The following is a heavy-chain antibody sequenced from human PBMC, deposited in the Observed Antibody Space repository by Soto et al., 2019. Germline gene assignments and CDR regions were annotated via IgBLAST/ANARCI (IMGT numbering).Heavy chain of an antibody. CDR3: ARALVVVAATTSYYDYGMDV. D-gene: IGHD2-15*01. J-gene: IGHJ6*02. V-gene: IGHV1-8*01. CDR2: MNPNSGNT. Sequence: QVQLVQSGAEVKKPGASVKVSCKASGYTFTSYDINWVRQATGQGLEWMGWMNPNSGNTGYAQKFQGRVTMTRNTSISTAYMELSSLRSEDTAVYYCARALVVVAATTSYYDYGMDVWGQGTTVTVSS. CDR1: GYTFTSYD.